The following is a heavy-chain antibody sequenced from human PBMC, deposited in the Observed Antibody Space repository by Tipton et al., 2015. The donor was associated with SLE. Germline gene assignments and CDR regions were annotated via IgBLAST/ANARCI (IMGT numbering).Heavy chain of an antibody. CDR1: GGSISSGNYY. D-gene: IGHD3-10*01. Sequence: TLSLTCTVSGGSISSGNYYWSWIRQPAGKGLEWIGHIHTSGSTNYNPSLKSRVTISVDTSKNQFSLKLTSVTAADTAVYYCAREVRGVIIEYFDYWGQGALVTVSS. CDR3: AREVRGVIIEYFDY. V-gene: IGHV4-61*09. CDR2: IHTSGST. J-gene: IGHJ4*02.